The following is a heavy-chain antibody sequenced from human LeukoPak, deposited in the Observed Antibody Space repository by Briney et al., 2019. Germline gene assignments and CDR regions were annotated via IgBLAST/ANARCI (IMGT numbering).Heavy chain of an antibody. J-gene: IGHJ6*03. CDR1: GFTFSSYE. CDR3: ARRNNLRSGWPKAYYYQYYMDV. V-gene: IGHV3-48*03. Sequence: PGGSLRLSCAASGFTFSSYEMNWVRQAPGKGLEWVSYISSSGSHIKYADSVKGRFTISRDTAKHSLYLQMNSLSAEDTAVYYCARRNNLRSGWPKAYYYQYYMDVWGKGTKVTISS. D-gene: IGHD6-19*01. CDR2: ISSSGSHI.